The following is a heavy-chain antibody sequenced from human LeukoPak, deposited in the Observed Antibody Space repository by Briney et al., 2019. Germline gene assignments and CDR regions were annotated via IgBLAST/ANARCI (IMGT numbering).Heavy chain of an antibody. CDR2: IKQDGSEQ. D-gene: IGHD2-2*01. V-gene: IGHV3-7*01. CDR1: GFTFSHYW. J-gene: IGHJ4*02. CDR3: ARDRRSSTSCFYDY. Sequence: GGSLRLSCAASGFTFSHYWVTWVRQAPGKGLEWVANIKQDGSEQYYVDSVKGRFTISRDNAKNSLYLQMNSLRVEDTAVYYCARDRRSSTSCFYDYWGQGTLVTVSS.